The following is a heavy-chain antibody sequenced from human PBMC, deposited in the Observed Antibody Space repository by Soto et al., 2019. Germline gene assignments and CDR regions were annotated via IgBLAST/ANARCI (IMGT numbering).Heavy chain of an antibody. J-gene: IGHJ4*02. CDR3: AKARRQPPRSYYYDSSGYHPVY. CDR1: GFTFSSYA. V-gene: IGHV3-23*01. Sequence: GGSLRLSCAASGFTFSSYAMSWVRQAPGKGLEWVSAISGSGGSTYYADSVKGRFTISRDNSKNTLYLQMNSLRAEDTAVYYCAKARRQPPRSYYYDSSGYHPVYWGQGTLVTVSS. CDR2: ISGSGGST. D-gene: IGHD3-22*01.